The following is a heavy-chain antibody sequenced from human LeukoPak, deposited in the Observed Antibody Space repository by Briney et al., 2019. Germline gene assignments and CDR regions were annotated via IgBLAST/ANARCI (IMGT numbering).Heavy chain of an antibody. CDR1: GFTFSSYA. CDR3: AKVDSSAPTPHCDY. CDR2: ISGSGGST. J-gene: IGHJ4*02. D-gene: IGHD3/OR15-3a*01. V-gene: IGHV3-23*01. Sequence: GGSPRLSCAASGFTFSSYAMSWVRQAPGKGLEWVSAISGSGGSTYYADSVKGRFTISRDNSKNTLYLQMNSLKAEDTAVYYCAKVDSSAPTPHCDYWGQGTLVTVSS.